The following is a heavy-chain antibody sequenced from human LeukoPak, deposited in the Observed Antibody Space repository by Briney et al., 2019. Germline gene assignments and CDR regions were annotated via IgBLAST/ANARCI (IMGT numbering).Heavy chain of an antibody. CDR1: GASISDYY. V-gene: IGHV4-59*01. Sequence: NPSETLSLTCNDPGASISDYYWSWIRQSPTRGLEWIGYVSSRGATNNNPSLKSRVTTSAHTSENQLSLKLTSVTAADTAVYYCARAQKTMLSRAVYFFDFWGQGLLVTVSS. J-gene: IGHJ4*02. CDR3: ARAQKTMLSRAVYFFDF. D-gene: IGHD2-2*01. CDR2: VSSRGAT.